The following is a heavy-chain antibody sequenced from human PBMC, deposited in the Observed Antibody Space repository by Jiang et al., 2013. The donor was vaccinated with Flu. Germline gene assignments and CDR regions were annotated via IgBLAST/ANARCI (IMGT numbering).Heavy chain of an antibody. CDR2: TYYRSMWYD. CDR3: ARGLRGDGYNYFDF. D-gene: IGHD5-24*01. Sequence: QTLSLTCVISGDSVSSNSAAWNWIRQSPSRGLEWLGRTYYRSMWYDDYAVSVKSRIIINPDTSKNQFSLHLYSVTPEDTAVYFCARGLRGDGYNYFDFWGQGTLVTVSS. V-gene: IGHV6-1*01. CDR1: GDSVSSNSAA. J-gene: IGHJ4*02.